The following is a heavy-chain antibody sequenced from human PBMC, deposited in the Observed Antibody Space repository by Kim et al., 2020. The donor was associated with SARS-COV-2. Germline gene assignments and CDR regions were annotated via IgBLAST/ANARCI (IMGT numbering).Heavy chain of an antibody. CDR2: ISSSGSTI. J-gene: IGHJ6*02. CDR1: GFTFSSYE. Sequence: GGSLRLSCAASGFTFSSYEMNWVRQAPGKGLEWVSYISSSGSTIYYADSVKGRFTISRDNAKNSLYLQMNSLRAEDTAVYYCARDGSSRWFGEALDYYYGMDVWGQGTTVTVSS. CDR3: ARDGSSRWFGEALDYYYGMDV. V-gene: IGHV3-48*03. D-gene: IGHD3-10*01.